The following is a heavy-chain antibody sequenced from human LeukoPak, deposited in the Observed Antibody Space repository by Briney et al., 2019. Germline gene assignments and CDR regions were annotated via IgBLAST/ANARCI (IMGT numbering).Heavy chain of an antibody. V-gene: IGHV4-59*08. CDR2: IYYSGST. J-gene: IGHJ4*02. CDR3: ANSRQLVIHY. D-gene: IGHD6-13*01. Sequence: PSETLSLTCTVSGGSISSYYWSWIRQPPGKGLEWIGYIYYSGSTNYNPSLKSRVTISVDTSKNQFSLKLSSVTAADTAVYYCANSRQLVIHYWGQGTLVTVSS. CDR1: GGSISSYY.